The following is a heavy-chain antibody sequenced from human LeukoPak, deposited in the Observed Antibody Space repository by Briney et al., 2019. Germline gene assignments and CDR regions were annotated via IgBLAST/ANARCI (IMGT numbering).Heavy chain of an antibody. CDR2: INPNSGGT. Sequence: ASVKVSCKASGYTFTGYYMHWVRQAPGQGLEWMGWINPNSGGTNYAQKFQGRVTMTRDTSISTAYMELSRLRSDDTAVYYCARVGSIVVVPAALNNFDYWGQGTLVTVSS. V-gene: IGHV1-2*02. J-gene: IGHJ4*02. D-gene: IGHD2-2*01. CDR1: GYTFTGYY. CDR3: ARVGSIVVVPAALNNFDY.